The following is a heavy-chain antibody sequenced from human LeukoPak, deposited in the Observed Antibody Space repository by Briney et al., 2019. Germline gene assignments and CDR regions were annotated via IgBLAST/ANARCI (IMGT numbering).Heavy chain of an antibody. CDR2: ISGKTGTT. V-gene: IGHV3-23*01. Sequence: GGSLRLSCAASGSTFDTYAMTWVRQAPGKGLEWVSSISGKTGTTYYADSVKGRFTISRDSSKTTLYLQMNSLRAEDTAVYYCAKINSRDGYDYDSFDYWGQGTLVTVSS. CDR3: AKINSRDGYDYDSFDY. D-gene: IGHD5-24*01. CDR1: GSTFDTYA. J-gene: IGHJ4*02.